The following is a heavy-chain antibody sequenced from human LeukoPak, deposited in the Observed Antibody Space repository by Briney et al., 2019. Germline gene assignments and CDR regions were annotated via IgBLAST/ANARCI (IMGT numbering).Heavy chain of an antibody. Sequence: PSETLSLTCTVSGGSISSYYWSWIRQPPGKGLEWIGEINHSGSTNYNPSLKSRVTISVDTSKNQFSLKLSSVTAADTAVYYCARGNIVVVPAAIRSRGYYFDYWGQGTLVTVSS. CDR1: GGSISSYY. V-gene: IGHV4-34*01. CDR3: ARGNIVVVPAAIRSRGYYFDY. J-gene: IGHJ4*02. CDR2: INHSGST. D-gene: IGHD2-2*02.